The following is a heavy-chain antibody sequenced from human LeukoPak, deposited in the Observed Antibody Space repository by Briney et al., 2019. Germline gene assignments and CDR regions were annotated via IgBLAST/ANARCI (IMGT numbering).Heavy chain of an antibody. Sequence: GGSLRLSCAASGFTVSRNYMSWVRQAPGKGLEWVSYISTSSSSMYYANSVKGRFTISRDNAKNSLDLQMNSLRDEDAAVYYCARAYYYDGSGQGGAFDIWGQGTLVTVSS. CDR3: ARAYYYDGSGQGGAFDI. J-gene: IGHJ3*02. CDR1: GFTVSRNY. CDR2: ISTSSSSM. V-gene: IGHV3-48*02. D-gene: IGHD3-22*01.